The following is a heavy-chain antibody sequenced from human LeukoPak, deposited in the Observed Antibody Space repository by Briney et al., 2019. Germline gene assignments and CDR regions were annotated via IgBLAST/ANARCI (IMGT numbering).Heavy chain of an antibody. CDR3: ARHRAYSSSSPFDY. Sequence: SETLSLTGSVSGGSISSLYWSWIRQTPGKGLEGSGYIYYTGSTNYNPSLKSRVTMFVDMSKNQFSLSLSSVTAADTAVYYCARHRAYSSSSPFDYWGQGTLVTVSS. CDR1: GGSISSLY. J-gene: IGHJ4*02. D-gene: IGHD6-6*01. CDR2: IYYTGST. V-gene: IGHV4-59*08.